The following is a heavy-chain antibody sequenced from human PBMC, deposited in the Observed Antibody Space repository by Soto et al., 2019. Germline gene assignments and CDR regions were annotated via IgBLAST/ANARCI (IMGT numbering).Heavy chain of an antibody. CDR2: IYYSGST. CDR1: GGSISSYY. D-gene: IGHD2-8*01. CDR3: ARTGMVRPPDY. V-gene: IGHV4-59*01. J-gene: IGHJ4*02. Sequence: QVQLQESGPGLVKPSETLSLTCTVSGGSISSYYWSWTRQPPGKGLEWIGYIYYSGSTNYNPSLKSRVTISVDTSKNQFSLKLSSVTAADTAVYYCARTGMVRPPDYWGQGTLVTVSS.